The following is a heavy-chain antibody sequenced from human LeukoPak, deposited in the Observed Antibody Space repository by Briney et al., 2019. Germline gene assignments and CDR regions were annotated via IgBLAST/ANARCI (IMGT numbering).Heavy chain of an antibody. J-gene: IGHJ3*02. D-gene: IGHD3-10*01. Sequence: SSETLSLTCTVSGGSISSSSYYWGWIRQPPGKGLEWIGSIYYSGSTYYNPSLKSRVTISVDTSKNQFSLKLSSVTAADTAVYYCARKLLLFGDAFDIWGQGTMVTISS. CDR1: GGSISSSSYY. CDR3: ARKLLLFGDAFDI. CDR2: IYYSGST. V-gene: IGHV4-39*01.